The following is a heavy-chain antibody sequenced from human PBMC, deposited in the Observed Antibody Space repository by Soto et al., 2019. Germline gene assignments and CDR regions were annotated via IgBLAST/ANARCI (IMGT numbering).Heavy chain of an antibody. D-gene: IGHD3-22*01. Sequence: GGSLRLSCAASGFTFSSYAMSWVRQAPGKGLEWVSAISGSGGSTYYADSVKGRFTISRDNSKNTLYLQMNSLRAEDTAVYYCAKGDYYDSSGYYYYFDYWGQGTLVTVSS. V-gene: IGHV3-23*01. J-gene: IGHJ4*02. CDR3: AKGDYYDSSGYYYYFDY. CDR1: GFTFSSYA. CDR2: ISGSGGST.